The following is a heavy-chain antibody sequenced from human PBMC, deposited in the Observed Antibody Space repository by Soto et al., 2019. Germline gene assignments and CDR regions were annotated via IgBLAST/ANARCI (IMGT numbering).Heavy chain of an antibody. J-gene: IGHJ2*01. Sequence: GESLKISCKGSEYSFSSHWIAWVRQMPGKGLEWMGTIYPGDSDTRYSPSFEGRVSMSANESISTAYLQWGSLQASDTAIYYCAQGDTYNSYWNFDLWGRGTLVTVSS. CDR3: AQGDTYNSYWNFDL. V-gene: IGHV5-51*01. CDR2: IYPGDSDT. D-gene: IGHD1-1*01. CDR1: EYSFSSHW.